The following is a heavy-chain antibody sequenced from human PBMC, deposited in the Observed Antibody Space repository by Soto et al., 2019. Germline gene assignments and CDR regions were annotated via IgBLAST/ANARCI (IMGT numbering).Heavy chain of an antibody. D-gene: IGHD3-22*01. CDR1: VGCLNSYTTY. Sequence: SDTLALTFSVSVGCLNSYTTYWIWNRQNTSRGLEWIGYIYYSGTTYYNPSLKSRVTISIDTSKNQFSLSLTSVVAADTAVYYCVREIVDSFDSSGYPDHWGQGTLVTVSS. CDR2: IYYSGTT. V-gene: IGHV4-30-4*02. J-gene: IGHJ4*02. CDR3: VREIVDSFDSSGYPDH.